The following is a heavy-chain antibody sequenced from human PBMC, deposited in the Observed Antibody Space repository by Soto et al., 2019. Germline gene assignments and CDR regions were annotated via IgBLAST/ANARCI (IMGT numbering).Heavy chain of an antibody. CDR2: IYYSGRT. D-gene: IGHD4-17*01. CDR3: ARVGGDDFGDSGGFDY. CDR1: GVSIRDYF. J-gene: IGHJ4*02. Sequence: QVQLQESGPGLVKPSETLSLTCTVSGVSIRDYFWTWIRQPPGKGLEWIGYIYYSGRTNYKSSLKRRVSISVDTSKNLVSLQLSSVTAEDTAVYYCARVGGDDFGDSGGFDYWGQGTLVTVSS. V-gene: IGHV4-59*01.